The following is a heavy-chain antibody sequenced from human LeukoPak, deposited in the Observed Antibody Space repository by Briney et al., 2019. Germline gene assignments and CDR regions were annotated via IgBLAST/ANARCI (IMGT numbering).Heavy chain of an antibody. V-gene: IGHV4-39*07. CDR1: GGSISSSSYY. CDR3: ARRLRWGNWFDP. J-gene: IGHJ5*02. CDR2: IYYSGST. D-gene: IGHD4-23*01. Sequence: SETLSLTCTVSGGSISSSSYYWGWIRQPPGKGLEWIGSIYYSGSTYYNPSLKSRVTISVDTSKNQFSLKLSSVTAADTAVYYCARRLRWGNWFDPWGQGTLVTVS.